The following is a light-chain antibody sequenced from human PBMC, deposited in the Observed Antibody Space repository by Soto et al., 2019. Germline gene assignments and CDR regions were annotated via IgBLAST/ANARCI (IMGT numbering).Light chain of an antibody. CDR3: HQYNNWPRT. Sequence: EIVMTQSPATLSVSPGERATLSCRASQSVSSNLAWYQQKPGQAPRLLIYGASTRATGIPARFSGSGSGTEFTLTMSSLQSEDFAVYYCHQYNNWPRTFGQGTKLEIK. J-gene: IGKJ2*01. V-gene: IGKV3-15*01. CDR1: QSVSSN. CDR2: GAS.